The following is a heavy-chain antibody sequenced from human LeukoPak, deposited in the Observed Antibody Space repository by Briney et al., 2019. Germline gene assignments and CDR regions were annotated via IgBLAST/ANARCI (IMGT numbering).Heavy chain of an antibody. Sequence: SETLSLTCAVYGGSFSGYYWSWIRQPPGKGLEWIGEINHSGSTNYNPSLKSRDTISVDTSKNQFSLKLSSVTAADTAVYYCARQNRIPPQSRYCSSTSCYRIFQHWGQGTLVTVSS. V-gene: IGHV4-34*01. CDR3: ARQNRIPPQSRYCSSTSCYRIFQH. CDR1: GGSFSGYY. D-gene: IGHD2-2*02. CDR2: INHSGST. J-gene: IGHJ1*01.